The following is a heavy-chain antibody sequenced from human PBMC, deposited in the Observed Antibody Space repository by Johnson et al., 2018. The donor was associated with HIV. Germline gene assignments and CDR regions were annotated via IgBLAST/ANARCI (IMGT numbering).Heavy chain of an antibody. CDR2: IKQDGSEK. J-gene: IGHJ3*02. Sequence: MQLVESGGGLVQPGGSLRLSCAASGFTFSSYWMSWVRQAPGKGLEWVANIKQDGSEKYYVDSVKGRFTISRDNAKNSLYLQMNSLRAEDTAVYYCARDQEYSYGYEGTVRAFDIWGQGTMVIVSS. V-gene: IGHV3-7*01. D-gene: IGHD5-18*01. CDR3: ARDQEYSYGYEGTVRAFDI. CDR1: GFTFSSYW.